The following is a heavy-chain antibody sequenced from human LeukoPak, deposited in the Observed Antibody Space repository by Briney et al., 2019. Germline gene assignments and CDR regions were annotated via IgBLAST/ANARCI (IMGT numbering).Heavy chain of an antibody. CDR3: SVRRYYFDNSGYYHAEYFQH. J-gene: IGHJ1*01. V-gene: IGHV4-39*01. Sequence: PSETLSLTCTVSGGSISSTSYYWGWIRQPPGKGLEWIGSIYYSGRAYYNPSLRNRATISVDTSKNQFSLKLYSVTAADTAVYCCSVRRYYFDNSGYYHAEYFQHWGQGTLVTVSS. CDR1: GGSISSTSYY. CDR2: IYYSGRA. D-gene: IGHD3-22*01.